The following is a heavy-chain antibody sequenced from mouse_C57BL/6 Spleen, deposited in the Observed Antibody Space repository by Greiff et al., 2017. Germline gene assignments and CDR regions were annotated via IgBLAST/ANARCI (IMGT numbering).Heavy chain of an antibody. CDR3: ARSAGYYGSVAMDY. V-gene: IGHV1-19*01. J-gene: IGHJ4*01. Sequence: EVQLQQSGPVLVKPGASVKMSCKASGYTFTDYYMNWVKQSHGKSLEWIGVINPYNGGTSYNQKFKGKATLTVDKSSRTAYMELNSLTSEDSAVYYCARSAGYYGSVAMDYWGQGTSVTVSA. D-gene: IGHD1-1*01. CDR2: INPYNGGT. CDR1: GYTFTDYY.